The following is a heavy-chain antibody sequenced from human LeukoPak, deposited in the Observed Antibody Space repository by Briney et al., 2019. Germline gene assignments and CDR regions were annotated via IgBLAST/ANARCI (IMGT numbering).Heavy chain of an antibody. CDR2: IHPMNSDV. V-gene: IGHV5-51*01. CDR3: ASRPFETTVVPWDFY. CDR1: GYNFNTYR. D-gene: IGHD4-23*01. J-gene: IGHJ4*02. Sequence: GESLKISCKGSGYNFNTYRVAWVRQLPGKGLEWMGIIHPMNSDVRYSPSFQGQVTISADRSINTAYLQWSSLTASDTAMYYCASRPFETTVVPWDFYWGQGTQVTVSS.